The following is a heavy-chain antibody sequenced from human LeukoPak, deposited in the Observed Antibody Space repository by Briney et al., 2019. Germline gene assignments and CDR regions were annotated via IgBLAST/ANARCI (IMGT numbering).Heavy chain of an antibody. CDR3: ARCDSSGYYRGGYFDY. CDR1: GFTFSSYW. J-gene: IGHJ4*02. Sequence: GGSLRLSCAASGFTFSSYWMSWVRQAPGKGLEWVANTKQDGSEKYYVDSVKGRFTISRDNAKNSLYLQMNSLRAEDTAVYYCARCDSSGYYRGGYFDYWGQGTLVTVSS. V-gene: IGHV3-7*01. CDR2: TKQDGSEK. D-gene: IGHD3-22*01.